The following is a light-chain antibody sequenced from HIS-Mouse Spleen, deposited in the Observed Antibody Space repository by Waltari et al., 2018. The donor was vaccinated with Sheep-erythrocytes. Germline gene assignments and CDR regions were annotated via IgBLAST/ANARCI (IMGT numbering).Light chain of an antibody. CDR1: QSVLYSSNNKNY. Sequence: DIVMTQSPDSLAVSLGERAPINCKSSQSVLYSSNNKNYLAWYQQKPGQPPKLLIYWASTRESGVPDRFSGSGSAQDFTLTISSLQAEDVAVYYCQQYYSTLLTFGGGTKVEIK. J-gene: IGKJ4*01. CDR3: QQYYSTLLT. V-gene: IGKV4-1*01. CDR2: WAS.